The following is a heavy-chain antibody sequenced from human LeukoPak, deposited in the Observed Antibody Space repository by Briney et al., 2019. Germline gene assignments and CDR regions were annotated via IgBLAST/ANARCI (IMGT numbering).Heavy chain of an antibody. J-gene: IGHJ3*02. V-gene: IGHV1-2*02. Sequence: SVKVSCKASGYTFTGYYMHWVRQAPGQGLEWMGWINPNSGGTNYAQKFQGRVTMTRDTSISTAYMELSRLRSDDTAVYYCARVPRSSSDAFDIWGQGTMVTVSS. CDR3: ARVPRSSSDAFDI. CDR1: GYTFTGYY. CDR2: INPNSGGT. D-gene: IGHD6-13*01.